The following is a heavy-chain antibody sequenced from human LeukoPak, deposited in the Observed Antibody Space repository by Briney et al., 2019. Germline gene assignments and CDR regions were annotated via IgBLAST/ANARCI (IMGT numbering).Heavy chain of an antibody. CDR1: GFTFSSYS. V-gene: IGHV3-21*01. D-gene: IGHD3-22*01. CDR3: ARDDYYDSSGYYSPSAFDI. J-gene: IGHJ3*02. Sequence: GGSLRLSCAASGFTFSSYSMNWGRQAPGKGLEWVSSISSSSSYIYYADSVKGRFTISRDNAKNSLYLQMNSLRAEDTAVYYCARDDYYDSSGYYSPSAFDIWGQGTMVTVSS. CDR2: ISSSSSYI.